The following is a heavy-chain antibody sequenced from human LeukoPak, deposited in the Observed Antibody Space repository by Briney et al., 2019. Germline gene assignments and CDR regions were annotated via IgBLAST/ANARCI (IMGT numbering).Heavy chain of an antibody. Sequence: KSSETLSLTCTVSGFSMSSSGYYWGWIRQPPGKGLEWIGSIYYSGYTYYNPSLKSRVTISIDTSKKQFSLKLSSVTAADTAVYYCARGLYYYGSGSYYTKWGQGTLVTVSS. CDR3: ARGLYYYGSGSYYTK. CDR2: IYYSGYT. V-gene: IGHV4-39*07. CDR1: GFSMSSSGYY. J-gene: IGHJ4*02. D-gene: IGHD3-10*01.